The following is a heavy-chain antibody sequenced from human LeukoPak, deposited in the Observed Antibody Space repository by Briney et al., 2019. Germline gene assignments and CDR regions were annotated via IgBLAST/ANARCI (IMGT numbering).Heavy chain of an antibody. CDR2: IVVGSGNT. V-gene: IGHV1-58*02. J-gene: IGHJ3*02. Sequence: TSVKVSCKASGFTFTSSAMQWVRQARGQRLEWIGWIVVGSGNTNYAQKFQERVTITRDMSTSTAYMDLSSLRSGDTAVYYCAAVPTYYYDSSGQSAFDIWGQGTMVTVSS. CDR3: AAVPTYYYDSSGQSAFDI. CDR1: GFTFTSSA. D-gene: IGHD3-22*01.